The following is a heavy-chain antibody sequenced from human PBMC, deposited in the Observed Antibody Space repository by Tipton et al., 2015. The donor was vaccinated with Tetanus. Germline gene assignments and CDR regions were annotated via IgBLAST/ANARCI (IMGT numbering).Heavy chain of an antibody. CDR2: TYYRSRWFH. Sequence: GLVKPSQTLSLTCDISGDSVSSNDVAWSWIRQSPSRGLEWLGRTYYRSRWFHNYGLSVQSRITINSDTSKNQFSLHLISVIPEDTAVYYCAGWRQEDRFFDLWGRGTRVTVSP. D-gene: IGHD2-21*02. CDR3: AGWRQEDRFFDL. CDR1: GDSVSSNDVA. V-gene: IGHV6-1*01. J-gene: IGHJ2*01.